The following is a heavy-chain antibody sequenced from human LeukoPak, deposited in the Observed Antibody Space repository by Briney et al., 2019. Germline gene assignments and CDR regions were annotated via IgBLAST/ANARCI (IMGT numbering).Heavy chain of an antibody. D-gene: IGHD3-10*01. V-gene: IGHV4-59*01. CDR1: GPSIRGYY. CDR2: IYSSGST. Sequence: KPSETLSLTCNVSGPSIRGYYWSWLRQPPGKGLEWIGYIYSSGSTNYNPSLKSRVTMSVDTSKNPFSLKVSSVTAADTAVYYCARVFDSGSQAYFYYMDVWGKGTTVTISS. J-gene: IGHJ6*03. CDR3: ARVFDSGSQAYFYYMDV.